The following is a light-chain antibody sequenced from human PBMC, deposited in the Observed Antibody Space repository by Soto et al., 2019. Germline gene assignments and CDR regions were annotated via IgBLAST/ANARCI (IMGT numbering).Light chain of an antibody. V-gene: IGLV2-14*01. J-gene: IGLJ1*01. CDR1: SSDVGGYNY. CDR3: SSYTSGYDVYV. Sequence: QSVLTQPASVSGSPGQSITISCTGTSSDVGGYNYVSWFQQHPGKAPKLIIFEVSDRPSGVSTRFSGSKSGDTASLTISGLQADEEAYYYCSSYTSGYDVYVFGRGPKVIV. CDR2: EVS.